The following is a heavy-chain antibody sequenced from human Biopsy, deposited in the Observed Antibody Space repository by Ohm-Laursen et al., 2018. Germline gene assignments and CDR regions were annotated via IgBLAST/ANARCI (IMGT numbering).Heavy chain of an antibody. CDR2: ISDIGSST. D-gene: IGHD2-15*01. V-gene: IGHV3-23*01. CDR3: AKDQPDLAVVVAAHWYFDL. Sequence: SLRLSCAASGFTVSNKYMSWVRQAPGKGLEWVSAISDIGSSTFYSDSVKGRFTISRDNSKKTLYLQMNSLRAEDTAIYYCAKDQPDLAVVVAAHWYFDLWGRGTLVTVSS. CDR1: GFTVSNKY. J-gene: IGHJ2*01.